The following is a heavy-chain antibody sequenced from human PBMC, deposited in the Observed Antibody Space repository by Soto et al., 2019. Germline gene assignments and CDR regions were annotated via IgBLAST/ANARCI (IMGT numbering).Heavy chain of an antibody. CDR3: AKDIESGSGGSYYFFYYGMDV. V-gene: IGHV3-43*01. Sequence: GGSLRLSCAASGFTFDDYTMHWVRQAPGKGLEWVSLISWDGGSTYYADSVKGRFTISRDNSKNSLYLQMNSLRTEDTALYYCAKDIESGSGGSYYFFYYGMDVWGQGTTVTVSS. CDR2: ISWDGGST. D-gene: IGHD1-26*01. J-gene: IGHJ6*02. CDR1: GFTFDDYT.